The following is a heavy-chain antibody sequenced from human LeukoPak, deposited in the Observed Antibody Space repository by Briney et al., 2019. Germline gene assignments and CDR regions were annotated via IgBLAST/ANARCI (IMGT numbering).Heavy chain of an antibody. J-gene: IGHJ4*02. Sequence: GASVKVSCKASGYTFINHAIHWLRQAPGQGLEWMAWIATDVGDTKFSQDFQGRVTITRDTSASTAYMELSSLRSEDTAMYYCARDFPDSSGYYYFDSWGQGTLVTVSS. V-gene: IGHV1-3*03. CDR3: ARDFPDSSGYYYFDS. CDR1: GYTFINHA. D-gene: IGHD3-22*01. CDR2: IATDVGDT.